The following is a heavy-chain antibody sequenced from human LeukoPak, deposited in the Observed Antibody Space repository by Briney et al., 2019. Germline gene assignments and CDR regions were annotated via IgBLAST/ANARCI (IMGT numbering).Heavy chain of an antibody. V-gene: IGHV4-39*01. CDR1: GGSISSSSYY. J-gene: IGHJ3*02. CDR2: IFHSGST. CDR3: AGWSSGSSAYDI. D-gene: IGHD1-14*01. Sequence: SETLSLTCTVSGGSISSSSYYWSWIRQPPGKGLERLGSIFHSGSTYYSLSFKSRVTISADTSKNQFSLRLPSVTAADTAVYYCAGWSSGSSAYDI.